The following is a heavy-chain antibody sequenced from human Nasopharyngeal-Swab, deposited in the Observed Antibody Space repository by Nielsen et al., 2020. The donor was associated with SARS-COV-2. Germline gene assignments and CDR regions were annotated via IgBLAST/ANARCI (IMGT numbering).Heavy chain of an antibody. J-gene: IGHJ6*03. CDR3: ARTEGGYGYYYMDV. CDR1: GGSINNYY. Sequence: SETLSLTCTVSGGSINNYYWSWIRQSPGKGLEWIGYIYYSGSTKYDSSLKSRVTMSVDMSKNQFSLELRSVTATDTAVYYCARTEGGYGYYYMDVWGKGTTVTVSS. CDR2: IYYSGST. V-gene: IGHV4-59*08. D-gene: IGHD2-15*01.